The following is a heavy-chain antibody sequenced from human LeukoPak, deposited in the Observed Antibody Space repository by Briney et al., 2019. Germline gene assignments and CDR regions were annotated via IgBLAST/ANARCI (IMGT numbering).Heavy chain of an antibody. CDR1: GFTFSSYV. J-gene: IGHJ4*02. CDR3: ARAHYYDSSAYFDY. Sequence: PGRSLRLSCAASGFTFSSYVMHWVRQAPGKGLEWVAVIWYDGSNKYYADSVKGRFTISRDNSKNTLYLQMNSLRAEDTAVYYCARAHYYDSSAYFDYWGQGTLVTVSS. V-gene: IGHV3-33*08. CDR2: IWYDGSNK. D-gene: IGHD3-22*01.